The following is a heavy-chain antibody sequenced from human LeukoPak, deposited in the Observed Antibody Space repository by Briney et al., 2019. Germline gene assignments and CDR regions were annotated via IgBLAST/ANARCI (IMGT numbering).Heavy chain of an antibody. D-gene: IGHD3-22*01. CDR1: GYTFTSYG. CDR2: ISAYNGNT. CDR3: AKIGESTMIDYYGMDV. V-gene: IGHV1-18*01. J-gene: IGHJ6*02. Sequence: ASVKVSCKASGYTFTSYGISWVRQAPGQGLEWMGWISAYNGNTNYAQKLQGRVTMTTDTSTSTAYMELRSLRSDDTAVYYWAKIGESTMIDYYGMDVWGQGTTVTVSS.